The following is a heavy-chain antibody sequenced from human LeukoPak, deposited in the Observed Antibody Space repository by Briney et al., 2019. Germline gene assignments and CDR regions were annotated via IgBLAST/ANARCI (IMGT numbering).Heavy chain of an antibody. Sequence: SVKVSCKASGGTFSSYAISWVRQAPGQGLEWMGGIIPIFGTANYAQKFQGRVTMTRDTSTSTVYMELSSLRSEDTAVYYCARDSDFWSGYYSYGMDVWGQGTTVTVSS. CDR3: ARDSDFWSGYYSYGMDV. CDR1: GGTFSSYA. CDR2: IIPIFGTA. V-gene: IGHV1-69*05. J-gene: IGHJ6*02. D-gene: IGHD3-3*01.